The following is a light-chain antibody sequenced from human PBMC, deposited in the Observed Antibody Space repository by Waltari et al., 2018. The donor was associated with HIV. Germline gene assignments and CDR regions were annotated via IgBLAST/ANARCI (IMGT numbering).Light chain of an antibody. CDR1: SSDVRGYNY. J-gene: IGLJ1*01. Sequence: QSALTQPASVSGSPGQSITISCTGTSSDVRGYNYVFCYQQHPGKAPKLMIYEVTNRPSGVSNRFSGSKSGNTASLTISGLQAEDEADYYCSSYTSSSTQVFGTGTKVTVL. V-gene: IGLV2-14*01. CDR2: EVT. CDR3: SSYTSSSTQV.